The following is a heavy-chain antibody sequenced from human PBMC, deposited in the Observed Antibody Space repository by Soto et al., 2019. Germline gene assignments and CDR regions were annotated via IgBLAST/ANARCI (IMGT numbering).Heavy chain of an antibody. D-gene: IGHD3-3*01. CDR1: GYTFTSYY. CDR2: INPSGGST. V-gene: IGHV1-46*01. Sequence: QVQLVQSGAEVKKPGASVKVSCKASGYTFTSYYMHWVRQAPGQGLEWMGIINPSGGSTSYAQKLQGRVSMTRDTSTSTVYMELSSLRSEDTAVYYCAQGGITIFGVVTPPFYWGQGTLVTVSS. CDR3: AQGGITIFGVVTPPFY. J-gene: IGHJ4*02.